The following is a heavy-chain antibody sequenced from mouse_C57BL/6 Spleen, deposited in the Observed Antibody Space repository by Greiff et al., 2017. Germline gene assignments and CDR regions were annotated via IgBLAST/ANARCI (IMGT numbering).Heavy chain of an antibody. J-gene: IGHJ4*01. CDR2: IDPSDSYT. V-gene: IGHV1-50*01. D-gene: IGHD2-3*01. Sequence: QVQLQQPGAELVKPGASVKLSCKASGYTFTSYWMQWVKQRPGQGLEWIGEIDPSDSYTNYNQKFKGKATLTVDTSSSPAYMQLSSLTSEDSAVYYCARRGGLLSRDAMDYWGQGTSVTVSS. CDR1: GYTFTSYW. CDR3: ARRGGLLSRDAMDY.